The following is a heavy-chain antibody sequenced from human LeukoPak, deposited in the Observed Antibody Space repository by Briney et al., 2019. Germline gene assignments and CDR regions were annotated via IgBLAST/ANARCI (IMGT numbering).Heavy chain of an antibody. CDR3: AGVIRGALRAAVFDI. D-gene: IGHD3-10*01. CDR1: GGSISSYY. J-gene: IGHJ3*02. Sequence: SETLSLTCTVSGGSISSYYWSWIRQPPGKGLEWIGYIYYSGSTNFNPSLKSRVTISVDTSKNQFPLKLSSVTAADTAVYHCAGVIRGALRAAVFDIWGQGTMVTVSS. CDR2: IYYSGST. V-gene: IGHV4-59*01.